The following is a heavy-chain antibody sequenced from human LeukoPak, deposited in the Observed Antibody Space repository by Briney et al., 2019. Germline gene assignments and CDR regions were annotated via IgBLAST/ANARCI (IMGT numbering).Heavy chain of an antibody. CDR1: GFTFSNYW. Sequence: GGSLRLSCAASGFTFSNYWMHWVRQAPGKGLVWVSRISSDGSSTSYADSVKGRFTISRDNAKNTLYLQMNSLRAEDTAVYYCAKGRPGIAAAGSRGYFDYWGQGTLVTVSS. CDR3: AKGRPGIAAAGSRGYFDY. V-gene: IGHV3-74*01. J-gene: IGHJ4*02. CDR2: ISSDGSST. D-gene: IGHD6-13*01.